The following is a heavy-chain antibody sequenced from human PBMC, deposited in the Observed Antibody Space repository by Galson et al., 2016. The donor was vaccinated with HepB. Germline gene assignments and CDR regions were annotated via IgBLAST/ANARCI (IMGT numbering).Heavy chain of an antibody. J-gene: IGHJ4*01. CDR1: GGSMDNYY. CDR3: ATYLVGHGGTGY. Sequence: TLSLTCTVSGGSMDNYYWSWIRQSPGKGPEWIGFIYYRGSTNYNPSLKSRVTISVGTSNNQFSLKLSSVTAADTAVYYCATYLVGHGGTGYWGHGSLVTVSS. D-gene: IGHD3-16*01. CDR2: IYYRGST. V-gene: IGHV4-59*01.